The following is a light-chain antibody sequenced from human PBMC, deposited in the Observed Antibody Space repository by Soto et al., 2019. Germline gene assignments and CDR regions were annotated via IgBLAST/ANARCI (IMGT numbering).Light chain of an antibody. CDR1: QRLSASD. CDR2: GVS. J-gene: IGKJ5*01. V-gene: IGKV3-20*01. CDR3: QQYGGSPRIT. Sequence: EIVFAPSPGTLFFSPVPRATLPFQASQRLSASDIAWYQQKPGQAPKFLIYGVSSRATGIPDRFSGSGSGTDFTLIINRLEPEDVAIHYCQQYGGSPRITFGQGTRLEIK.